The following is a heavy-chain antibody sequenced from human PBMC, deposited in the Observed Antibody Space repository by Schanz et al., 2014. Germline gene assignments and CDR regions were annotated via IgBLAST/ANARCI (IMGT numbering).Heavy chain of an antibody. Sequence: HLVESGGGLIQPGGSLRLSCAASGFTVSDNYMTWVRQAPGKGLEWVSVIAGDGGGPNYVDSVKGRFTISRDNSDNTLYLQMNNLRAEDTAVYYCARGSGTFDSWGQGTLVTVSS. CDR3: ARGSGTFDS. J-gene: IGHJ4*02. CDR2: IAGDGGGP. CDR1: GFTVSDNY. V-gene: IGHV3-53*01. D-gene: IGHD3-3*01.